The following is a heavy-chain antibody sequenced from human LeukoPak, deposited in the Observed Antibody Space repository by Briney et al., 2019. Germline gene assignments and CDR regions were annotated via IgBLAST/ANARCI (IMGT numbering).Heavy chain of an antibody. CDR3: ARTYSSGLFDP. Sequence: SETLSLTCTVSGGSISSYYWSWIRQPPGKGLEWIGYIYYSGSTNYNPSLESRVTISVDTSKNQFSLKLSSVTAADTAVYYCARTYSSGLFDPWGQGTLVIVSS. V-gene: IGHV4-59*12. J-gene: IGHJ5*02. CDR1: GGSISSYY. D-gene: IGHD3-22*01. CDR2: IYYSGST.